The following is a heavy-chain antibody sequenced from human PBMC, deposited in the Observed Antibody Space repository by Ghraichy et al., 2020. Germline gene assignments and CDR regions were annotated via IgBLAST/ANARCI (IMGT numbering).Heavy chain of an antibody. CDR2: ISSSSSYI. CDR3: ARSLVWATAFTLKIQLWLERRYYYGMDV. CDR1: GFTFSSYS. D-gene: IGHD5-18*01. Sequence: GGSLRLSCAASGFTFSSYSMNWVRQAPGKGLEWVSSISSSSSYIYYADSVKGRFTISRDNAKNSLYLQMNSLRAEDTAVYYCARSLVWATAFTLKIQLWLERRYYYGMDVWGQGTTVTVSS. V-gene: IGHV3-21*01. J-gene: IGHJ6*02.